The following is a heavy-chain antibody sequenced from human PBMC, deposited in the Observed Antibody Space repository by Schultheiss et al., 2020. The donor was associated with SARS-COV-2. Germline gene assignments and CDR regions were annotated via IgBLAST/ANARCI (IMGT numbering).Heavy chain of an antibody. CDR3: AKSPKGWLLNYYYYYYMDV. V-gene: IGHV3-30*18. CDR1: GFTVSSNY. J-gene: IGHJ6*03. CDR2: MSDDGSNK. D-gene: IGHD3-9*01. Sequence: GGSLRLSCAASGFTVSSNYMSWVRQAPGKGLEWVAVMSDDGSNKYYADSVKGRFTISRDNSKNTLYLQMNSLRAEDTAVYYCAKSPKGWLLNYYYYYYMDVWGKGTTVTVSS.